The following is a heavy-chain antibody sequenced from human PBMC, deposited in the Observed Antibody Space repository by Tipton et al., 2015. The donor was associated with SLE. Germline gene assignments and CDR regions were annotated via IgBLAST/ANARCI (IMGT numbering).Heavy chain of an antibody. Sequence: TLSLTCTVFGGSITRSNSYWGWIRQPPGEGLEWIGSLYYSGNTYYNPSLKSRVTISLDTSKNQFSLKLSSVTAADTAVYYCAREFLNPVTTVHYYFDLWGRGTLVTVSS. D-gene: IGHD4-11*01. CDR3: AREFLNPVTTVHYYFDL. CDR1: GGSITRSNSY. V-gene: IGHV4-39*07. J-gene: IGHJ2*01. CDR2: LYYSGNT.